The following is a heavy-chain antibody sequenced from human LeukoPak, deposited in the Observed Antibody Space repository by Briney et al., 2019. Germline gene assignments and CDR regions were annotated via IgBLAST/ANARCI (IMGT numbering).Heavy chain of an antibody. J-gene: IGHJ4*02. CDR2: ISGSGGST. CDR1: GFTFSSYA. CDR3: AKIPRHIAVAGTGQLDY. D-gene: IGHD6-19*01. V-gene: IGHV3-23*01. Sequence: GGSLRLSCAASGFTFSSYAMSWVRQAPGKGLEWVSAISGSGGSTYYADSVKGRFTISRDNSKNTLYLQMNSLRAEDTAVYYCAKIPRHIAVAGTGQLDYWGQGTLVTVSS.